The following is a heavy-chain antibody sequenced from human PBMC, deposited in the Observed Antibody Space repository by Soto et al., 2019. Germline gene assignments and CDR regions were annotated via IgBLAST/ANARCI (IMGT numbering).Heavy chain of an antibody. CDR1: GFTFDDYA. V-gene: IGHV3-9*01. D-gene: IGHD3-3*01. J-gene: IGHJ4*02. CDR2: ISWNSGSI. CDR3: AKSGHYDFWSGSLYYFDY. Sequence: EVQLVESGGGLVQPGRSLRLSCAASGFTFDDYAMHWVRQAPGKGLEWVSGISWNSGSIGYADSVKGRFTISRDNXKXSXXLQMNSLRAEDTALYYCAKSGHYDFWSGSLYYFDYWGQGTLVTVSS.